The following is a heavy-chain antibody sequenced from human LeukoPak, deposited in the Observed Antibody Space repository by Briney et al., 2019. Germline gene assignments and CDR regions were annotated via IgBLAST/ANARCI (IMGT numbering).Heavy chain of an antibody. Sequence: PSETLSLTCTVSGGSISSYYWSWIRQPPGKGLEWIGYIYYSGSTNYNPSLKSRVTISVDTSKNQFSLKLSSVTAADTAVYYCAREIRSGYTNWFDPWGQGTLVTVSS. CDR2: IYYSGST. V-gene: IGHV4-59*01. CDR1: GGSISSYY. J-gene: IGHJ5*02. CDR3: AREIRSGYTNWFDP. D-gene: IGHD5-18*01.